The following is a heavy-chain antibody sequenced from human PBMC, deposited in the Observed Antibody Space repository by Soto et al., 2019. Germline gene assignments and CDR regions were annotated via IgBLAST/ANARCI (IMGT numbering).Heavy chain of an antibody. V-gene: IGHV1-18*01. D-gene: IGHD6-19*01. CDR2: ISAYNGNT. Sequence: QVQLVQSGAEVKKPVASVKVSCKASGYTFTSYGISWVRQAPGQGLEWMGGISAYNGNTNYAQKLQGRVSMTTDTSTSTAYMELSSLRSDDTAVYYCAGSREWLANQGYYYYGMDVWGQGTTVTVSS. CDR1: GYTFTSYG. J-gene: IGHJ6*02. CDR3: AGSREWLANQGYYYYGMDV.